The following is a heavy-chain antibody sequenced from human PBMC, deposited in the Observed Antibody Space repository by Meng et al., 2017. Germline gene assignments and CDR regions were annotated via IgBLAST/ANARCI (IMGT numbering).Heavy chain of an antibody. D-gene: IGHD2-15*01. CDR3: VNYCSGGKCSPNEKTQH. J-gene: IGHJ1*01. CDR1: GGSFSSGNW. V-gene: IGHV4-4*02. Sequence: QMQLQESGPGPVKPSGTLSLTCAVSGGSFSSGNWWGWVRQPPGKGLEWIGEIFHTGNTNYNPSLQSRVSLSIDKSKSQFSLKMISVTAADTAIYYCVNYCSGGKCSPNEKTQHWGQGTLVTVSS. CDR2: IFHTGNT.